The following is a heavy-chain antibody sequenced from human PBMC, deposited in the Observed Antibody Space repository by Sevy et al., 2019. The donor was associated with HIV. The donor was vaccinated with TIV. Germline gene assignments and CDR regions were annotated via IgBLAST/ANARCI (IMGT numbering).Heavy chain of an antibody. D-gene: IGHD3-22*01. CDR3: ARTPSSYDSSGRYYPWFDP. J-gene: IGHJ5*02. CDR1: GYSISSGYY. Sequence: ETLSLTCAVSGYSISSGYYWGWIRQPPGRGLEWIGSIFHSGSTYYNPSLKSRVTISVDTSKNQFSLKLSSVTAADTAVYFCARTPSSYDSSGRYYPWFDPWGQGTLVTVSS. V-gene: IGHV4-38-2*01. CDR2: IFHSGST.